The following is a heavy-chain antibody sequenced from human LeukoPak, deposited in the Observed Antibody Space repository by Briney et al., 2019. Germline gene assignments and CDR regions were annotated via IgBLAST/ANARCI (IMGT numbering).Heavy chain of an antibody. CDR1: GFNLSPFW. CDR2: INSDGSTT. CDR3: ARGLRTTQGFDI. V-gene: IGHV3-74*01. D-gene: IGHD4-11*01. Sequence: GGSMRLPCAASGFNLSPFWMYWARQAPGRGLVWVSRINSDGSTTTYADSVKGRFTISRDNAKNTLYLQMNSLRAEDAALYYCARGLRTTQGFDIWGQGTMVTVSS. J-gene: IGHJ3*02.